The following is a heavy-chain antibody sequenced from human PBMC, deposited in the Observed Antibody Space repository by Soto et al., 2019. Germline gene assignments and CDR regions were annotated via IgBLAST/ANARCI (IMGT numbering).Heavy chain of an antibody. CDR1: GFTFSSYA. CDR2: ISYDGSNK. D-gene: IGHD2-21*02. Sequence: ESGGGVVQPGRSLRLSCAASGFTFSSYAMHWVRQAPGKGLEWVAVISYDGSNKYYADSVKGRFTISRDNSKNTLYLQMNRLRAEDTAVYYCAREVTATIRYYGMDVWGQGTTVTVSS. J-gene: IGHJ6*02. V-gene: IGHV3-30-3*01. CDR3: AREVTATIRYYGMDV.